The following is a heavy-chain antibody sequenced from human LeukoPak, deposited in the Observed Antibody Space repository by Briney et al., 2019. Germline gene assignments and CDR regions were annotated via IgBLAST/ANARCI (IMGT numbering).Heavy chain of an antibody. CDR3: ARIHRYCSGGACYVLDN. CDR1: GGSITSNY. V-gene: IGHV4-59*01. J-gene: IGHJ4*02. Sequence: SETLSLTCTVSGGSITSNYWSWIRQPPGKGLEWIGYVYYSGSTNYNPSFKSRITISLDTSRNQFSLQLSSVTAADTAVYYCARIHRYCSGGACYVLDNWGQGTLVAVSS. CDR2: VYYSGST. D-gene: IGHD2-15*01.